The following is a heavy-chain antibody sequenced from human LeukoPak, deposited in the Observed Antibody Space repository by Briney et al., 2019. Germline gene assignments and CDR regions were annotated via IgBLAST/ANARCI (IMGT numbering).Heavy chain of an antibody. Sequence: SETLSLPCTVSGGSISSSSYYWGWIRQPPGKGLEWIGSIYYSGSTYYNSSLKSRVTISVDTSKNQFSLKLSSVTAADTAVYYCAIGEAVAGTPSRHRGYYYYYGMDVWGQGTTVTVSS. J-gene: IGHJ6*02. CDR2: IYYSGST. CDR1: GGSISSSSYY. V-gene: IGHV4-39*01. D-gene: IGHD6-19*01. CDR3: AIGEAVAGTPSRHRGYYYYYGMDV.